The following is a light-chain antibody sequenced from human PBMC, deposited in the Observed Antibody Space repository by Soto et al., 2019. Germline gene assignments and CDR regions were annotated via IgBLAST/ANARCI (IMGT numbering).Light chain of an antibody. CDR2: GAS. V-gene: IGKV3-15*01. CDR1: RTISRN. CDR3: QPHNNWPVVT. J-gene: IGKJ4*01. Sequence: MTQAPVTLSRSPGERVTLSCRASRTISRNLAWYQQKPGQAPRLLIYGASTRATGIPDRFSGSGSGTEFTLTINSLQSEDFAMYYCQPHNNWPVVTFGGGTKVDIK.